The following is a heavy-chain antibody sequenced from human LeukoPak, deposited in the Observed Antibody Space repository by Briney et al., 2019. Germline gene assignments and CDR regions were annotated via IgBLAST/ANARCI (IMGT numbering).Heavy chain of an antibody. Sequence: ASEKVSCKASGYTFTSYYMHWVRQAPGQGLEWMGVINPSGGSTSYAQKFQGRVTMTRDTSTTTVYMELSSLRSEDTAVYYCAREGDTVMARRYFDYWGQATVATVSS. D-gene: IGHD5-18*01. CDR3: AREGDTVMARRYFDY. V-gene: IGHV1-46*01. CDR2: INPSGGST. CDR1: GYTFTSYY. J-gene: IGHJ4*01.